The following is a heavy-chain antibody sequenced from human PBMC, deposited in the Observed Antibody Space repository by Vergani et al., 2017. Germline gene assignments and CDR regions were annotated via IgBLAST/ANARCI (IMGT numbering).Heavy chain of an antibody. CDR2: IYTSGST. D-gene: IGHD1-20*01. Sequence: QVQLQESGPGLVKPSQTLSLTCTVSGGSISSGSYYWSWIRQPAGKGLEWIGRIYTSGSTNYNPSLKSRVTISVDTSKNQFSLKLSSVTAADTAVYYCARDRNWNDGWFDPWGQGTLVTVSS. CDR1: GGSISSGSYY. CDR3: ARDRNWNDGWFDP. J-gene: IGHJ5*02. V-gene: IGHV4-61*02.